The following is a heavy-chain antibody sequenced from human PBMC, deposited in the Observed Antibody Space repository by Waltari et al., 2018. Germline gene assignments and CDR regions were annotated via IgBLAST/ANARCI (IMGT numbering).Heavy chain of an antibody. CDR1: GFSFSPWS. V-gene: IGHV3-48*01. D-gene: IGHD3-10*01. CDR2: ISGSSGAI. Sequence: EVQLVESGGGLVQPGGSLRLSCAASGFSFSPWSMNWVRQAPGKGLEWVSYISGSSGAIYYADSVKGRFTVSRDNAKNSLYLQMNSLSGEDTAMYYCARDNGGAFDVWGRGTMVTVSS. J-gene: IGHJ3*01. CDR3: ARDNGGAFDV.